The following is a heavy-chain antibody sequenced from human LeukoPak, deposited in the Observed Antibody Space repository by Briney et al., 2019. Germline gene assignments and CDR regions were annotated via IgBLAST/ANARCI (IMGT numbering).Heavy chain of an antibody. V-gene: IGHV1-2*02. CDR1: AYTFTGYY. CDR3: ARVASTTRRHDAFDI. J-gene: IGHJ3*02. Sequence: ASVKVSCKASAYTFTGYYMHWVRRAPGQGLEWMGWINPNGGDTIYAQKFQGRVTMTRDTSISTAYMEPSSLTSDDTTVYYCARVASTTRRHDAFDIWGQGTMVTVSS. CDR2: INPNGGDT. D-gene: IGHD1-1*01.